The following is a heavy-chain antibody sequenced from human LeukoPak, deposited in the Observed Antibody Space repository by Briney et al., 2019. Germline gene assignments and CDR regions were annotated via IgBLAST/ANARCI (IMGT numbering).Heavy chain of an antibody. CDR3: AREGRDGGNSYYYYGMDV. CDR2: IYYSGST. D-gene: IGHD4-23*01. CDR1: GGSISSSSYY. V-gene: IGHV4-39*07. Sequence: SETLSLTCTVSGGSISSSSYYWGWIRQPPGKGLEWIGSIYYSGSTYYNPSLKSRVTISVDTSKDQFSLKLSSVTAADTAVYYCAREGRDGGNSYYYYGMDVWGQGTTVTVSS. J-gene: IGHJ6*02.